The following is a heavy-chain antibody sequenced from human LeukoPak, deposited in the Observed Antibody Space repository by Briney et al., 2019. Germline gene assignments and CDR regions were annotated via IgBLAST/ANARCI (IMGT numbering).Heavy chain of an antibody. CDR3: ARERRGYGYNWFDP. J-gene: IGHJ5*02. Sequence: ASVKVSCKASGYTFTSYGISWVRQAPGQGLEWMGWISAYNGNTNYAQKFQGRVTMTRDTSISTAYMELSRLRSDDTAVYYCARERRGYGYNWFDPWGQGTLVTVSS. CDR1: GYTFTSYG. D-gene: IGHD5-12*01. CDR2: ISAYNGNT. V-gene: IGHV1-18*01.